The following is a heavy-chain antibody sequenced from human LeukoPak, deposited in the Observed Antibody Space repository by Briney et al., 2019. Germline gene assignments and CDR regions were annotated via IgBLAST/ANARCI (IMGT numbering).Heavy chain of an antibody. CDR1: GFTFGDYA. J-gene: IGHJ5*02. CDR3: ARLWGGNGYSGGSRNL. CDR2: VWYDGRNR. Sequence: GGSLRLSCAASGFTFGDYAMNWVRQAPGKGLEWVAVVWYDGRNRDYADSVKGRFTISKDNSNNMVFLQMDRLRAEDTAVYYCARLWGGNGYSGGSRNLWGQGTLVTVSS. V-gene: IGHV3-33*01. D-gene: IGHD3-16*01.